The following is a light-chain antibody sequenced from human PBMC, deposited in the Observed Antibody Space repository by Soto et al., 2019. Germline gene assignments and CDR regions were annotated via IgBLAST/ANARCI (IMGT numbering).Light chain of an antibody. CDR1: QNIRTE. Sequence: AIQMTQSPSSLSASVGDRVTITRRASQNIRTELGWYQQTPGKAPKLLIYPTSSLQGGVPSRFSGSGSGTDFTLTISGLQTEDFATYYCLQDYSYPRTFGQGTKVEIK. CDR3: LQDYSYPRT. J-gene: IGKJ1*01. CDR2: PTS. V-gene: IGKV1-6*01.